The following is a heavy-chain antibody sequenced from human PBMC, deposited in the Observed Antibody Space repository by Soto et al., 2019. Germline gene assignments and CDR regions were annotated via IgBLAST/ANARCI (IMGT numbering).Heavy chain of an antibody. CDR1: GFTFRSYG. CDR3: TIEDCIIIPAAADF. CDR2: ISFDGSNK. J-gene: IGHJ4*02. Sequence: PGGSLRLSCVASGFTFRSYGMHWVRQASGKGLEWVAVISFDGSNKYYADSVKGRFTISRDNSKNTLYLQMDSLRAEDTAVYCWTIEDCIIIPAAADFWGQGTLVTVSS. V-gene: IGHV3-30*03. D-gene: IGHD2-2*01.